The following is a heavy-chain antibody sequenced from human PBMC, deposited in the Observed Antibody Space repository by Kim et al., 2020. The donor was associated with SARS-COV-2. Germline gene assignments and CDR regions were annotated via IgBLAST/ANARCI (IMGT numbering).Heavy chain of an antibody. D-gene: IGHD3-10*01. J-gene: IGHJ4*02. V-gene: IGHV4-59*01. Sequence: SRVTISVDTTKNQFSLKLSSVTAADTAVYYCARFSTRTGYGSGSYRRFDYWGQGTLVTVSS. CDR3: ARFSTRTGYGSGSYRRFDY.